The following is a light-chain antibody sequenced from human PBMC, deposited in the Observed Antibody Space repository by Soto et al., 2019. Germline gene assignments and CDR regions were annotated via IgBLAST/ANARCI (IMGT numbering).Light chain of an antibody. CDR3: GAWDSSLSAYV. CDR2: DNK. V-gene: IGLV1-51*01. Sequence: QSVLTQPPSVSAAPGQRVTISCSGSSSNIGNNWVSWYQRVPGTAPKLLIYDNKSRPSGIPDRFSGSKSGTSATLGITGLQTGDEADYFCGAWDSSLSAYVFGTGTKLTVL. CDR1: SSNIGNNW. J-gene: IGLJ1*01.